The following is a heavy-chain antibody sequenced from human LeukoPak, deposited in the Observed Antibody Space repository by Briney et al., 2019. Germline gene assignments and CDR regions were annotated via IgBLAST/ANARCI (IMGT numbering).Heavy chain of an antibody. J-gene: IGHJ4*02. D-gene: IGHD3-10*01. V-gene: IGHV1-69*05. CDR3: ASLYGSGSYYPSDY. CDR2: IIPIFGTA. Sequence: ASVKVSCKASGGTFSSYVINWVRQAPGQGLEWTGGIIPIFGTANYAQKFQGRVTITTDESTSTAFMDLSSLRSEDTAVYYCASLYGSGSYYPSDYWGQRTLVTVSS. CDR1: GGTFSSYV.